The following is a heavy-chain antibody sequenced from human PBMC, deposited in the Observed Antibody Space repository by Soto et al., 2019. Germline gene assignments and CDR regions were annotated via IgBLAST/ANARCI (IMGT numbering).Heavy chain of an antibody. CDR3: AANHYYDSSGC. CDR1: GFSFTGYY. J-gene: IGHJ4*02. Sequence: EASVKVSCKASGFSFTGYYIHWLRQAPGQGLEWMGWINAHSGGTEYAQKFQERVTITRDMSTSTAYMELSSLRSEDTAVYYCAANHYYDSSGCWGQGTLVTVSS. D-gene: IGHD3-22*01. CDR2: INAHSGGT. V-gene: IGHV1-2*02.